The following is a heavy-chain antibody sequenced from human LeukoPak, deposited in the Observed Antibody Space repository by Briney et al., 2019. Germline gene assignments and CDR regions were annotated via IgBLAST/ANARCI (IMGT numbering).Heavy chain of an antibody. CDR2: IIPIFGTA. V-gene: IGHV1-69*13. CDR1: GGTFSSYA. J-gene: IGHJ6*03. CDR3: ARHADYDFWSGQHYYMDV. Sequence: ASVKVSCKASGGTFSSYAISWVRQAPGQGLEWMGGIIPIFGTANYAQKFQGRVTITADESTSTAYMELSSLRSEDTAVYYCARHADYDFWSGQHYYMDVWGKGTTVTVSS. D-gene: IGHD3-3*01.